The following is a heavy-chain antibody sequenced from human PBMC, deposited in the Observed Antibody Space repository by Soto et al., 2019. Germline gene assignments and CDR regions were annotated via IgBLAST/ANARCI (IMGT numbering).Heavy chain of an antibody. J-gene: IGHJ6*02. Sequence: GELLKISCKGSGYSFTSYWIGWVRQMPGKGLEWMGIIYPGDSDTRYSPSFQGQVTISADKSISTAYLQWSSLKASDTAMYCCARSYYYDSSGYYLLRYGMDVWGQGTTVTVSS. CDR1: GYSFTSYW. D-gene: IGHD3-22*01. V-gene: IGHV5-51*01. CDR2: IYPGDSDT. CDR3: ARSYYYDSSGYYLLRYGMDV.